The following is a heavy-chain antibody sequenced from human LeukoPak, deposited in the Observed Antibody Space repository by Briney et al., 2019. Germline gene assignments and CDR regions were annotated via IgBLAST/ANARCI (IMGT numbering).Heavy chain of an antibody. Sequence: GASVKVSCKASGYTFTNYAMHWVRQAPGQRLEWMGWINAGNGNTKYSQKFQGRVTITRNTSISTAYMELSSLRSEGTAVYYCARVSDLGSSLIPWGQGTLVTVSS. J-gene: IGHJ5*02. V-gene: IGHV1-3*01. CDR1: GYTFTNYA. CDR3: ARVSDLGSSLIP. D-gene: IGHD6-13*01. CDR2: INAGNGNT.